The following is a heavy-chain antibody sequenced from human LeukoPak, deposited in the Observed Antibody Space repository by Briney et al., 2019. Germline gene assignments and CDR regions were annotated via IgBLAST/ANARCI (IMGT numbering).Heavy chain of an antibody. V-gene: IGHV3-48*01. CDR2: ISSSSSTI. J-gene: IGHJ6*03. CDR1: GFTFSSYS. Sequence: PGGSLRLSCAASGFTFSSYSMNWVRQAPGKGLEWVSYISSSSSTIYYADSVKGRFTISRDNAKNSLYLQMNSLRAEDTAVYYCARDSRGYSYGQTKKNYYYYMDVWGKGTTVTVSS. D-gene: IGHD5-18*01. CDR3: ARDSRGYSYGQTKKNYYYYMDV.